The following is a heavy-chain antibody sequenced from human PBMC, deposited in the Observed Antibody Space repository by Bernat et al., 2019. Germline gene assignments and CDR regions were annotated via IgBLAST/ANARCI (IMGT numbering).Heavy chain of an antibody. D-gene: IGHD6-13*01. J-gene: IGHJ6*04. CDR2: ISYDGSKK. CDR1: GFTFRSYA. V-gene: IGHV3-30*01. CDR3: ARERGIAATGKAGDGMDV. Sequence: QVQLVDSGGGVVQPGRSLRLSCSASGFTFRSYALHWVRQAPGKGLEWVAVISYDGSKKYYAKAVGGRFTICRDNSKDTLYLEMDSLRGEDTAVYYCARERGIAATGKAGDGMDVWGKGTTVTVSS.